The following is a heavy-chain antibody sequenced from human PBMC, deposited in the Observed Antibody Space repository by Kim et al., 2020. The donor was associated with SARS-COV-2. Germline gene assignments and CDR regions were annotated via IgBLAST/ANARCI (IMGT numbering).Heavy chain of an antibody. J-gene: IGHJ4*01. CDR3: ARKPLTSSWSYYFEY. V-gene: IGHV3-30*04. D-gene: IGHD6-13*01. CDR1: GFTFGSYA. CDR2: ISYDGTNK. Sequence: GGSLRLSCAASGFTFGSYAMYWVRQAPGKGLEWVALISYDGTNKDYADSVKGRFTISRDNSKNTLYLQTNSLRAEDTAVYYCARKPLTSSWSYYFEYWG.